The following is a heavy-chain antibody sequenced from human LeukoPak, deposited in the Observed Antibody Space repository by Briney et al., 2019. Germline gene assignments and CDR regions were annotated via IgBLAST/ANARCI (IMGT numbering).Heavy chain of an antibody. V-gene: IGHV1-18*01. CDR2: ISAYNGNT. D-gene: IGHD2-15*01. Sequence: ASVKVSCKAPGYTSTSYGISWVRQAPGQGLEWMGWISAYNGNTNYAQKLQGRVTMTTDTSTSTAYMELRSLRSDDTAVYYCARDPRARYCSGGSCYSNLGYFDYWGQGTLVTVSS. J-gene: IGHJ4*02. CDR1: GYTSTSYG. CDR3: ARDPRARYCSGGSCYSNLGYFDY.